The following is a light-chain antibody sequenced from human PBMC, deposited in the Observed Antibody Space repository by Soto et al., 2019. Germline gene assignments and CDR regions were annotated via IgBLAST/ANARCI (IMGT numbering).Light chain of an antibody. V-gene: IGKV1-39*01. CDR3: QETYRTPYT. CDR2: AAS. J-gene: IGKJ2*01. Sequence: DIQMTQSPSSLSASVGARVTITCRASQSISYYLNWYQQKPGKAPRLLIYAASTLQSGVPSRFSGRGSGTDFTLTISSLQPEDFATYYCQETYRTPYTFGQGTKLEMK. CDR1: QSISYY.